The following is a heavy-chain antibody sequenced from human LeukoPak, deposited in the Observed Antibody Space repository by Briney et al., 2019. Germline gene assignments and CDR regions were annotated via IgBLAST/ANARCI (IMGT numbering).Heavy chain of an antibody. CDR2: ISGFNGKT. Sequence: ALVKVSCKASGYTFKSYGVNWVRQAPGQGLEWVGWISGFNGKTDYAQRFEGRVTMTRDTSTNTAYMELRSLRSEDTAVYYCARSGILVTGVRMDVWGKGTTVIVSS. CDR1: GYTFKSYG. J-gene: IGHJ6*04. D-gene: IGHD4-23*01. CDR3: ARSGILVTGVRMDV. V-gene: IGHV1-18*01.